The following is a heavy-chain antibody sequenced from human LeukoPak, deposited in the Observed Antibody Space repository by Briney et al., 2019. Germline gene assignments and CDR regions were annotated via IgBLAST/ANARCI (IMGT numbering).Heavy chain of an antibody. J-gene: IGHJ4*02. CDR2: ISSSGSTI. CDR1: GFTFSRYE. CDR3: GREMTTVTTYFDY. V-gene: IGHV3-48*03. Sequence: GSLKLSCAASGFTFSRYEMNWVRQAPGKGLELVSYISSSGSTIYYADSVKGRLTISRDNAKNSLYLQMNSLRAEDTAVYYCGREMTTVTTYFDYWGEGTLVTVSS. D-gene: IGHD4-17*01.